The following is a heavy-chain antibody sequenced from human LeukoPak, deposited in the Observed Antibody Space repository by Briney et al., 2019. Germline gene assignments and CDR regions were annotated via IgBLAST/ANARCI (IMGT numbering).Heavy chain of an antibody. J-gene: IGHJ3*02. V-gene: IGHV4-39*01. CDR3: ASGPLITMIVVVIQGAFDI. Sequence: SETLSLTCTVSGGSISSSSYSWGWIRQPPGKGLEWIGSIYYSGSTYYHPSLKSRGTISVDTSKNQFTLKLTSVTAADTAVYYCASGPLITMIVVVIQGAFDIWGQGTMVTVSS. D-gene: IGHD3-22*01. CDR1: GGSISSSSYS. CDR2: IYYSGST.